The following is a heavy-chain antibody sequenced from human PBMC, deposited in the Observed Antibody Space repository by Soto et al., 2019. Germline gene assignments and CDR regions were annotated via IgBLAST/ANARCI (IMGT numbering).Heavy chain of an antibody. D-gene: IGHD7-27*01. J-gene: IGHJ6*03. CDR3: ARVSGGGAATLDYYYFYRGG. V-gene: IGHV1-2*02. CDR2: MNPNSGDT. CDR1: GYRISDYY. Sequence: ASVKVSCKASGYRISDYYLHWVRQAPGQGPERMGWMNPNSGDTKYAQMFKGRVTMTRGASVRTAFMERNWLKSDDTALYYCARVSGGGAATLDYYYFYRGGWGSGTRVAVSS.